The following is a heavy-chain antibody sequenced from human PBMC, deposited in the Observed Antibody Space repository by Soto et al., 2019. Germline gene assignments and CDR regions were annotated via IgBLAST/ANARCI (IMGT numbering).Heavy chain of an antibody. CDR2: IIPIFGTA. CDR3: ARVGDGDGSPGGGDYYYYGMDV. V-gene: IGHV1-69*12. J-gene: IGHJ6*02. CDR1: GGTFSSYA. D-gene: IGHD3-16*01. Sequence: QVQLVQSGAEVKKPGSSVKVSCKASGGTFSSYAISWVRQAPGQGLEWMGGIIPIFGTANYAQKFQGRVTIAADEATSTAYMALRSLRAADTAVYYCARVGDGDGSPGGGDYYYYGMDVWGQGTTVTVSS.